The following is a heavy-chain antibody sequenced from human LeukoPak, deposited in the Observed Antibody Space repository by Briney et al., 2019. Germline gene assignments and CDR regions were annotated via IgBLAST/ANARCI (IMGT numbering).Heavy chain of an antibody. CDR1: DGAIAGYS. J-gene: IGHJ6*03. CDR3: ARDKLELPHYYYYMDV. CDR2: IYYNGDT. V-gene: IGHV4-59*01. D-gene: IGHD1-7*01. Sequence: SETLSLTCTVSDGAIAGYSWSWIRQAPGKGLEWIGYIYYNGDTKYNPSLQSRVTVSVDTSKNQFSLKLTSVTAADTAVYYCARDKLELPHYYYYMDVWGKGTTVTVSS.